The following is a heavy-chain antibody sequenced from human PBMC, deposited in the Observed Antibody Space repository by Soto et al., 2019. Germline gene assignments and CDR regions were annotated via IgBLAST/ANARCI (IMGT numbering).Heavy chain of an antibody. Sequence: GGSLRLSCVASGFTFSSYAMSLVRQAPGKGLEWVSTISGSGGNTYYADSVKGRFTISRDNSKNTLYLQMNSLRAEDTAVYYCAKGIDSSGWINYFDYWGQGTLVTVSS. CDR1: GFTFSSYA. CDR3: AKGIDSSGWINYFDY. CDR2: ISGSGGNT. V-gene: IGHV3-23*01. J-gene: IGHJ4*02. D-gene: IGHD6-19*01.